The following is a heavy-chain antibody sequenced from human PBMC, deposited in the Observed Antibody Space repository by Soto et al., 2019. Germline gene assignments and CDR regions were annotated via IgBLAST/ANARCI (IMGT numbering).Heavy chain of an antibody. CDR3: ARDIACSSSSCQGDNFDI. V-gene: IGHV3-53*01. CDR2: IYSGGGT. CDR1: GFSVTSNY. J-gene: IGHJ3*02. D-gene: IGHD2-2*01. Sequence: QLVASGGGLIQPGESLTLSCEASGFSVTSNYMYWVRQAPGKGLEWVSLIYSGGGTHYADFANGRFNISRDNSRNTLHLQMDKLRAEDTAIYYCARDIACSSSSCQGDNFDIWGRGTMVTVSP.